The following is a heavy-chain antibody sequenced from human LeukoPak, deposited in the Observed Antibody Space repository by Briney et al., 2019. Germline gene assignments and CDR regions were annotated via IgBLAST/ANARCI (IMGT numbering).Heavy chain of an antibody. CDR1: GYTFTSYD. J-gene: IGHJ4*02. CDR2: MNPNSGNT. Sequence: ASVKVSCKASGYTFTSYDINWVRQATGQGLEWMGWMNPNSGNTGYAQKFQGRVTMTRNTSISTAYMELSSLRSEDTAVYYCARGHSSGWYVGNDYWGQGTLVTVSS. D-gene: IGHD6-19*01. V-gene: IGHV1-8*01. CDR3: ARGHSSGWYVGNDY.